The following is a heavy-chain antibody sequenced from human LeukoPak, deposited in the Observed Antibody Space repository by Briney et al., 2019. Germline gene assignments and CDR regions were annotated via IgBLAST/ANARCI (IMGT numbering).Heavy chain of an antibody. Sequence: ASVKVSCKASGYTFTSYGISWVRQAPGQGLEWLGWISAYNGNTNYAQNLQGRVTMTTDRSTSTAYMELSRLRSDDTAVYYCARAGGITIFGNWFDPWGQGTLVTVSS. J-gene: IGHJ5*02. CDR2: ISAYNGNT. CDR3: ARAGGITIFGNWFDP. D-gene: IGHD3-3*01. V-gene: IGHV1-18*01. CDR1: GYTFTSYG.